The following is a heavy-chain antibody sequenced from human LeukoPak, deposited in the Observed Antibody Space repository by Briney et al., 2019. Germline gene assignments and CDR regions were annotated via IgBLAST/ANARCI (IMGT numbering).Heavy chain of an antibody. V-gene: IGHV4-34*01. CDR1: GFTFSSYA. CDR3: ARGRAVANYYYYYYGMDV. D-gene: IGHD6-19*01. Sequence: GSLRLSCAASGFTFSSYAMNWIRQPPGKGLEWIGEINHSGSTNYNPSLKSRVTISVDTSKNQFSLKLSSVTAADTAVYYCARGRAVANYYYYYYGMDVWGQGTTVTVSS. J-gene: IGHJ6*02. CDR2: INHSGST.